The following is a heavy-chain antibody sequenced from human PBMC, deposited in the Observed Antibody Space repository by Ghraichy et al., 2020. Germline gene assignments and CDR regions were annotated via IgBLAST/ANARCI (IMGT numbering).Heavy chain of an antibody. CDR2: IIGSSTST. CDR1: GFTFSMYA. V-gene: IGHV3-23*01. J-gene: IGHJ4*02. Sequence: LSLTCAASGFTFSMYAMSWVRQVPGKGLEWVSAIIGSSTSTYYADSVKGRFTISRDNSKSALYLQMNSLRAEDTAVYYCAKGSGGSYPYYFDYWGQGTLVTVFS. D-gene: IGHD1-26*01. CDR3: AKGSGGSYPYYFDY.